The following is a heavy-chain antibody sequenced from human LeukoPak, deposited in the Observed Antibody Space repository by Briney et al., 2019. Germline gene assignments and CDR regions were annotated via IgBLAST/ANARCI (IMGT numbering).Heavy chain of an antibody. D-gene: IGHD6-13*01. CDR3: AREGAAVSFDY. V-gene: IGHV3-74*01. Sequence: GGSLRLSCAASGLTFSSYWMHWVRQAPGKGLVWVSRINTDGSSTSYADSVKGRFTISRDNAKNTLYLQMNSLRAEDTAVYYCAREGAAVSFDYWGQGTLVTVSS. CDR2: INTDGSST. CDR1: GLTFSSYW. J-gene: IGHJ4*02.